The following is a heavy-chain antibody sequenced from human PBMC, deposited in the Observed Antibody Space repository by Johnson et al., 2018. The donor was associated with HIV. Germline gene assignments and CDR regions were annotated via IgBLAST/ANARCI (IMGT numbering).Heavy chain of an antibody. CDR3: ARELGGSSLPFGAFDI. J-gene: IGHJ3*02. Sequence: VQLVESGGGVVQPGGSLRLSCAASGFTFSSYGMHWVRQAPGKGLEWISYISSSGDTTHYADSVKGRFTISRDNSKNSLYLQMNSLRAEDTAVYYCARELGGSSLPFGAFDIWGQGTMVTVSS. CDR1: GFTFSSYG. V-gene: IGHV3-48*04. CDR2: ISSSGDTT. D-gene: IGHD6-13*01.